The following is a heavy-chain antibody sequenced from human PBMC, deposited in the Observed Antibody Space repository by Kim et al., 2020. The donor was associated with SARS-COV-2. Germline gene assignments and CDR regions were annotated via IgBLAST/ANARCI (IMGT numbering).Heavy chain of an antibody. CDR2: IYHTGSR. J-gene: IGHJ4*02. CDR1: GGSISTSYY. CDR3: ARHTGAVVPGFGY. D-gene: IGHD1-26*01. V-gene: IGHV4-39*01. Sequence: SETLSLTCNVSGGSISTSYYWGWVRQPPGKGLEWIGSIYHTGSRYSNPTLESRADMSVDTSKNQVSLTLKAVTVADTAVYFSARHTGAVVPGFGYWGQGRLVTVYS.